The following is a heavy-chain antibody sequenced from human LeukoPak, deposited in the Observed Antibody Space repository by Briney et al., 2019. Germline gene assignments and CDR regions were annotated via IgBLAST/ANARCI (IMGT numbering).Heavy chain of an antibody. V-gene: IGHV3-23*01. CDR1: GFTFSRSA. J-gene: IGHJ4*02. D-gene: IGHD3-22*01. CDR2: ISPSGGDT. CDR3: AYDTDSSGNDY. Sequence: GGSLRLSCTASGFTFSRSAVSWVRQAPGKGLEWVSAISPSGGDTNYADSVKGRFTISRDNSKNTLYLQMNSLRVDDTAVYYCAYDTDSSGNDYWGQGTLVTVSS.